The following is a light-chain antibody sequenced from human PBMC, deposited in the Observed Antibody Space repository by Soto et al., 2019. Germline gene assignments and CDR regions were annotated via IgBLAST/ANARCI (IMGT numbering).Light chain of an antibody. V-gene: IGLV1-47*01. CDR3: AAWDDSLSVL. Sequence: QSALTQPPSASGTPGQSVTISCSGSSSNIGSNYVYWYQQLPGTAPKLLIYRNNQRPSGVPDRFSGSKSGTSASLAISGLRSEDEADYYCAAWDDSLSVLFGTGTKVTVL. CDR2: RNN. CDR1: SSNIGSNY. J-gene: IGLJ1*01.